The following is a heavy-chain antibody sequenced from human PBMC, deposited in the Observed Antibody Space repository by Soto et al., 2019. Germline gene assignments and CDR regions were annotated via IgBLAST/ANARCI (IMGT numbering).Heavy chain of an antibody. CDR3: TREHYYGSGIYAFDI. J-gene: IGHJ3*02. V-gene: IGHV3-49*03. Sequence: GESLKISCTASGFTFGDYAMSWFRQAPGKGLEWVGFIRSKAYGGTTEYAASVKGRFTISRDDSKSIAHLQMNSLKTEDTAVYYCTREHYYGSGIYAFDIWGQGTMVTVSS. D-gene: IGHD3-10*01. CDR1: GFTFGDYA. CDR2: IRSKAYGGTT.